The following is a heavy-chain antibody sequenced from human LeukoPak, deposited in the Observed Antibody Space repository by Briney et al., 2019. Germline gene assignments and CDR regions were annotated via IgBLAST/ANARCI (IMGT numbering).Heavy chain of an antibody. CDR1: GFTFSSYA. D-gene: IGHD6-13*01. CDR2: ISSSGSTI. V-gene: IGHV3-11*01. J-gene: IGHJ6*02. Sequence: GGSLRLSCAASGFTFSSYAMSWIRQAPGKGLEWVSYISSSGSTIYYADSVKGRFTISRDNAKNSLYLQMNSLRAEDTAVYYCAGAAGTESYYYYGMDVWGQGTTVTVSS. CDR3: AGAAGTESYYYYGMDV.